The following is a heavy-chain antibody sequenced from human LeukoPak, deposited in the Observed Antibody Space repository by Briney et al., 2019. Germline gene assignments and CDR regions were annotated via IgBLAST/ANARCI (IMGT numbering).Heavy chain of an antibody. Sequence: GESLKISCKGSGYSFTSYWIGWVRQMPGKGLEWMGIIYPGDSDTRYSPSFQGQVTISADKSISTSYLKWSSLKASDTAMYYCARAPDYYETRGPDAFDIWGQGTVVTVSS. CDR2: IYPGDSDT. CDR3: ARAPDYYETRGPDAFDI. V-gene: IGHV5-51*01. J-gene: IGHJ3*02. CDR1: GYSFTSYW. D-gene: IGHD3-22*01.